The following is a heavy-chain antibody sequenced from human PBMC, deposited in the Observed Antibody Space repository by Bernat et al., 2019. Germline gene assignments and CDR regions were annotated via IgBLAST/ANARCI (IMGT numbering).Heavy chain of an antibody. CDR3: AKDRDIVVVVAATLYDY. CDR1: GFTFSSYA. J-gene: IGHJ4*02. Sequence: EVQLLESGGGLVQPGGSLRLSCAASGFTFSSYAMSWVRQAPGKGLEWVSAISGSGGSTYYADSVKGRFTISRDNSKNTLYLQMNSLRAEDTAVYYCAKDRDIVVVVAATLYDYWGQGTLVTVSS. CDR2: ISGSGGST. D-gene: IGHD2-15*01. V-gene: IGHV3-23*01.